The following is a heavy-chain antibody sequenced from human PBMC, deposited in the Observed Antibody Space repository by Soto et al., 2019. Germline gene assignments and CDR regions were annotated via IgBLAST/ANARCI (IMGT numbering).Heavy chain of an antibody. J-gene: IGHJ3*02. Sequence: GGSLRLSCAASGFTFSSYAMSWVRQAPGKGLEWVSAISGSGGSTYYADSVKGRFTISRDNSKNTLYLQMNSLRAEDTAVYYCAKATIFGVVTPDAFDIWGQGTMVTV. D-gene: IGHD3-3*01. V-gene: IGHV3-23*01. CDR1: GFTFSSYA. CDR2: ISGSGGST. CDR3: AKATIFGVVTPDAFDI.